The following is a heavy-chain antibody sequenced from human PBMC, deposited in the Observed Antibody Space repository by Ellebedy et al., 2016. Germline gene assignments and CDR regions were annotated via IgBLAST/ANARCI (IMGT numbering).Heavy chain of an antibody. J-gene: IGHJ4*02. Sequence: GESLKISXTASGLTFSSYWMSWVRQAPGKGLEWVSGISGSGSSTHYADSVKGRFTISRDNSKNTLYLQMNSLRAEDTAVYYCAKVDRHKEAAGINYWGQGTLVTVFS. D-gene: IGHD6-13*01. CDR1: GLTFSSYW. V-gene: IGHV3-23*01. CDR3: AKVDRHKEAAGINY. CDR2: ISGSGSST.